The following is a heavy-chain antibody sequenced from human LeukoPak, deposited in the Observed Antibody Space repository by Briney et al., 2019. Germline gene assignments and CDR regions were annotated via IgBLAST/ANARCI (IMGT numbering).Heavy chain of an antibody. CDR3: AKVYRGYSYVGDFDY. J-gene: IGHJ4*02. CDR2: ISGSGGST. Sequence: PGGSLRLSCSASGFTFNRFYLHWVRQAPGKGLEWVSGISGSGGSTYYADSVKGRFTISRDNSKNTLYLQMNSLRAEDTAVYYCAKVYRGYSYVGDFDYWGQGTLVTVSS. D-gene: IGHD5-18*01. CDR1: GFTFNRFY. V-gene: IGHV3-23*01.